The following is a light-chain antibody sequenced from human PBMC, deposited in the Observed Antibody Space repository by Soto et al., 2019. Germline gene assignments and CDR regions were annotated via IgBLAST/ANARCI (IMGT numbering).Light chain of an antibody. V-gene: IGLV2-23*02. Sequence: QSALTQPASVSGSPGQSITISCTGTSGDIGSYNRVSWYQQHPGKAPKLIIYEVTDRPSGVSNRFSGPRSGNTASLTISGLQAEDEADYFCCSYATGSTYIFGTGTKLTVL. CDR3: CSYATGSTYI. CDR2: EVT. CDR1: SGDIGSYNR. J-gene: IGLJ1*01.